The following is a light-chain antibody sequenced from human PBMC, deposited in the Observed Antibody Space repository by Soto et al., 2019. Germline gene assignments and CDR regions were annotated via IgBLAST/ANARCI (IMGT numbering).Light chain of an antibody. CDR3: SSFASSSTLVV. CDR1: SRDVGGYNY. CDR2: EVS. J-gene: IGLJ7*01. Sequence: QSALTQPASVSGSPGQSITISCTGTSRDVGGYNYVAWYQQHPDRAPKVMIYEVSNRPSGVSNRFSGSKSGNTASLTISGLQAEDEADYYCSSFASSSTLVVFGTGTQLTVL. V-gene: IGLV2-14*01.